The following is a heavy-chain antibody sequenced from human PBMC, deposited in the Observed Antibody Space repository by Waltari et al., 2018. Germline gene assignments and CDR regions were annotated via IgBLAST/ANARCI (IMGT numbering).Heavy chain of an antibody. CDR2: INHSGST. CDR1: GGSFSGYY. Sequence: QVQLQQWGAGLLKPSETLSLTCAVYGGSFSGYYWSWIRQPPGKGLEWIGEINHSGSTNYNPSLKSRVTISVDTSKNQFSLKLSSVTAADTAVYYCARAGHGGSSYFDYWGQGTLVTVSS. CDR3: ARAGHGGSSYFDY. J-gene: IGHJ4*02. D-gene: IGHD2-15*01. V-gene: IGHV4-34*01.